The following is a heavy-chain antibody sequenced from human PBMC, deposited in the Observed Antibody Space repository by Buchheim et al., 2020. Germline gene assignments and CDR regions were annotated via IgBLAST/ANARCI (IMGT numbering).Heavy chain of an antibody. V-gene: IGHV3-33*01. Sequence: QVQLVASGGGVVQPGRSLRLSCAASGFTFSSYGMHWVRQAPGKGLEWVAVIWYDGSNKYYADSVKGRFTISRDNSKNTLYLQMNSRRAEDTAVYYCARDYPGVGATHYYYYYGMDVWGQGAT. J-gene: IGHJ6*02. CDR3: ARDYPGVGATHYYYYYGMDV. CDR2: IWYDGSNK. CDR1: GFTFSSYG. D-gene: IGHD1-26*01.